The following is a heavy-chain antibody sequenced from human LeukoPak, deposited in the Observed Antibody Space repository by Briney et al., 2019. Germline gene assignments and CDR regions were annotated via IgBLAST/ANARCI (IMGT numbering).Heavy chain of an antibody. CDR3: ARGQHYYDSSGYYPYFDY. Sequence: SETLSLTCAVYGGSFSGYYWSWIRQPPGKGLEWIGEINHSGSTNYNPSLKSRVTISVDTSKNQFSLKLSSVTAADTAVYYCARGQHYYDSSGYYPYFDYWGQGTLVTVSS. V-gene: IGHV4-34*01. CDR1: GGSFSGYY. CDR2: INHSGST. J-gene: IGHJ4*02. D-gene: IGHD3-22*01.